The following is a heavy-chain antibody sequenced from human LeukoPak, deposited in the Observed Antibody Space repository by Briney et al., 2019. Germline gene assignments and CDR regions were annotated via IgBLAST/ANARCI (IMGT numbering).Heavy chain of an antibody. J-gene: IGHJ4*02. D-gene: IGHD5-24*01. CDR2: IWYDGSNK. V-gene: IGHV3-33*06. CDR3: AKEMATSPSFDY. Sequence: PGGSLRLSCAASGFTFSSYGMHWVRQAPGKGLEWVAVIWYDGSNKYYADSVKGRFTISRGNSKNTLYLQMNSLRAEDTAVYYCAKEMATSPSFDYWGQGTLVTVSS. CDR1: GFTFSSYG.